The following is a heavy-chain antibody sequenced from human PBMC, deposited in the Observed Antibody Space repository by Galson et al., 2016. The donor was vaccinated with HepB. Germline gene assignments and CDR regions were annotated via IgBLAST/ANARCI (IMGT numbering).Heavy chain of an antibody. CDR1: GFTFAGYA. D-gene: IGHD3-22*01. CDR2: IWSDGSNK. J-gene: IGHJ4*02. Sequence: SLRLSCAASGFTFAGYAMSWVRQAPGKGLKWLAGIWSDGSNKYYADSVKGRFTISRDNSKNALYLQMNSLRAEDTAVYYCAREGHLWLACFDNWGQGTLVTVSS. V-gene: IGHV3-33*08. CDR3: AREGHLWLACFDN.